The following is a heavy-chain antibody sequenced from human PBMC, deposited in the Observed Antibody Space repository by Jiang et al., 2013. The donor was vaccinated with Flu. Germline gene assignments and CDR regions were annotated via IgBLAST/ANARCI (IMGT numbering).Heavy chain of an antibody. CDR2: IIPILGIA. CDR3: ARGVGTTGPDY. CDR1: GGTFSSYT. D-gene: IGHD4-17*01. V-gene: IGHV1-69*04. J-gene: IGHJ4*02. Sequence: SGAEVKKPGSSVKVSCKASGGTFSSYTISWVRQAPGQGLEWMGRIIPILGIANYAQKFQGRVTITADKSTSTAYMELSSLRSEDTAVYYCARGVGTTGPDYWGQGTLVTVSS.